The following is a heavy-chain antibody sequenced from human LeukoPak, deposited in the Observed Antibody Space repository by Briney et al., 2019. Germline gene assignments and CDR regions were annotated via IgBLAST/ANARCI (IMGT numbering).Heavy chain of an antibody. J-gene: IGHJ4*02. Sequence: TLSLTCTVSGGSVGSDNSYWNWIRQPAGKGLEWIGRIYADGSSTYNPSLKSRVTILVDTSKNQFSLRLSSMSAADTAVYYCARGYYYRTWGQGTLVTVSS. CDR3: ARGYYYRT. D-gene: IGHD3-10*01. V-gene: IGHV4-61*02. CDR1: GGSVGSDNSY. CDR2: IYADGSS.